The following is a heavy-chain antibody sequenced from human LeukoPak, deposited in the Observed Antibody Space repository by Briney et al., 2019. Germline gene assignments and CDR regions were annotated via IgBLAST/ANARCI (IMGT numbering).Heavy chain of an antibody. J-gene: IGHJ4*02. D-gene: IGHD7-27*01. CDR2: IYHSGST. Sequence: SETLSLTCTVSGGSISSGGYYWSWIRQPPGKGLEWIGYIYHSGSTYYNPSLKSRATISVDRSKNQFSLKLSSVTAADTAVYYCARDELGILGYWGQGTLVTVSS. CDR3: ARDELGILGY. V-gene: IGHV4-30-2*01. CDR1: GGSISSGGYY.